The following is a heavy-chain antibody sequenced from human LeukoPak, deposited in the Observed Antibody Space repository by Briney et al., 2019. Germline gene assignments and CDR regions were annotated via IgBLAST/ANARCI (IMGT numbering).Heavy chain of an antibody. Sequence: PSGSLTLTCAASGFTFSNNNMNCGRQPPGEELQGLVGINHSGSTHYNPSLKSRVTISVDTSKNQFSLKRSSVTAADTAVYYCAGEDYSYYAFNIWGQGTVVTVSA. V-gene: IGHV4-34*08. D-gene: IGHD2-15*01. J-gene: IGHJ3*02. CDR1: GFTFSNNN. CDR2: INHSGST. CDR3: AGEDYSYYAFNI.